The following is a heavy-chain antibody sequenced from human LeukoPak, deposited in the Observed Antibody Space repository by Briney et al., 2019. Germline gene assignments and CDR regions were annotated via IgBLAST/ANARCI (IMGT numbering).Heavy chain of an antibody. J-gene: IGHJ4*02. V-gene: IGHV1-18*01. D-gene: IGHD3-22*01. CDR1: GYTFTNYG. CDR3: ARDPTSSYYDVSGYYYDY. CDR2: ISGYNGNR. Sequence: ASVKVSCKASGYTFTNYGISWVRQAPGQGLEWMGWISGYNGNRNYAQKFQGRVTVTTDTSTNTAYMELRSLRYEDTAVYYCARDPTSSYYDVSGYYYDYWGQGTLSPSPQ.